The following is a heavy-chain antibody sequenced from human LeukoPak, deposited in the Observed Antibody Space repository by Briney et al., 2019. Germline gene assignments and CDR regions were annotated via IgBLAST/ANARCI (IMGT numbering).Heavy chain of an antibody. V-gene: IGHV3-30*03. D-gene: IGHD2-2*01. CDR3: ASEYCSSTSCYDYFDY. J-gene: IGHJ4*02. CDR1: GFTFSSYG. CDR2: ISYDGSNK. Sequence: GGSLRLSCAASGFTFSSYGMHWVRQAPGKGLEWVAVISYDGSNKYYADSVKGRFTISRDNSKNTLYLQMNSLRAEGTAVYYCASEYCSSTSCYDYFDYWGQGTLVTVSS.